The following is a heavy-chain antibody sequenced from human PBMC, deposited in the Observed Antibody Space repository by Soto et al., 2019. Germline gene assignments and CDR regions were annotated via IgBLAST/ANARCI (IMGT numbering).Heavy chain of an antibody. CDR1: GGSISSGGYY. V-gene: IGHV4-31*03. D-gene: IGHD6-19*01. CDR3: ARGIAVAGTRGELEY. CDR2: IYYSGST. J-gene: IGHJ4*02. Sequence: QVQLQESGPGLVKPSQTLSLTCTVSGGSISSGGYYWSWIRQHPGKGLEWIGYIYYSGSTYYNPSLKSRVTISVDTSKNQFSLKLSSVTAADTAVYYCARGIAVAGTRGELEYWGQGTLVTVSS.